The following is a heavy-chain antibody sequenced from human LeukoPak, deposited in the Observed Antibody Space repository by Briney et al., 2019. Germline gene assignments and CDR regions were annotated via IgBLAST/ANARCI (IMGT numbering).Heavy chain of an antibody. J-gene: IGHJ5*02. Sequence: GGSLRLSCAASGFTFSSYSMNWVRQAPGKGLEWVSSISSSSSYRYYADSVKGRFTISRDNAKNSLYLQMNSLRAEDTAVYYCAREWFDPWGQGTLVTVSS. CDR3: AREWFDP. V-gene: IGHV3-21*01. CDR2: ISSSSSYR. CDR1: GFTFSSYS.